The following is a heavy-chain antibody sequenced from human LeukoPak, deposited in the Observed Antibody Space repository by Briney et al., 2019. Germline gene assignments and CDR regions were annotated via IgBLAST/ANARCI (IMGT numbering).Heavy chain of an antibody. CDR1: GYSISSGYY. D-gene: IGHD3-22*01. J-gene: IGHJ4*02. CDR2: IYHSGST. V-gene: IGHV4-38-2*02. Sequence: SETLSLTCTVSGYSISSGYYWGWIRQPPGKGLEWIGSIYHSGSTYYNPSLKSRVTISVDTSKNQFSLKLSSVTAADTAVYYCARGSGTYYYDSSGYWFDYWGQGTLVTVSS. CDR3: ARGSGTYYYDSSGYWFDY.